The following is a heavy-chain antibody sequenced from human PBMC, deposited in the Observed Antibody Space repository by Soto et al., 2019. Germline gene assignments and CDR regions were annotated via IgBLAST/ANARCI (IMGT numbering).Heavy chain of an antibody. Sequence: PSETLSLTCTVSGGSISSGGYYLSWIRQHPGKGLEWIGYIYYSGSTYYNPSLKSRVTISVDTSKNQFSLKLSSVTAADTAVYYCARAVADNNWFDPWGQGTLVTVSS. CDR1: GGSISSGGYY. V-gene: IGHV4-31*03. J-gene: IGHJ5*02. CDR2: IYYSGST. CDR3: ARAVADNNWFDP. D-gene: IGHD6-19*01.